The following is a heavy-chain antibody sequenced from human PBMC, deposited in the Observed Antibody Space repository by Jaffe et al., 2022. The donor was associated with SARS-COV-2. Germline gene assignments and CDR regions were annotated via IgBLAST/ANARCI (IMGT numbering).Heavy chain of an antibody. CDR2: MNHSGST. Sequence: QEQLEQWGAGLLKPSETLSLTCAVYVGSFSDYYWSWIRQSPGKGPEWIGEMNHSGSTNYNPSLKSRVTISVDTSKNQFSLKLTSVTAADTAVYYCARRISGGSGSQAMDVWGKGTTVTVSS. CDR3: ARRISGGSGSQAMDV. CDR1: VGSFSDYY. D-gene: IGHD3-10*01. V-gene: IGHV4-34*02. J-gene: IGHJ6*03.